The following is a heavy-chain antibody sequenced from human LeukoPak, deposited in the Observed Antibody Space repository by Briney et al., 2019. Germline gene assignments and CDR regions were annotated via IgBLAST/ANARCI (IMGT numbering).Heavy chain of an antibody. D-gene: IGHD2-2*01. Sequence: ASVKVSCKASGYTFTSYGISWVRQAPGQGLEWMGWISAYNGNTNYAQKLQGRVTMTTDTSTSTAYMELRSLRSDDTAVYNCARVVTPRYCSSPSCYWKGWFDPWGQGTLVTVSS. CDR2: ISAYNGNT. CDR1: GYTFTSYG. CDR3: ARVVTPRYCSSPSCYWKGWFDP. J-gene: IGHJ5*02. V-gene: IGHV1-18*01.